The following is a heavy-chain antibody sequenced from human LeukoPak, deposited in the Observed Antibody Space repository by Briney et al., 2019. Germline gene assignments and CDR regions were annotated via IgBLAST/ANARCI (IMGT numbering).Heavy chain of an antibody. D-gene: IGHD5-18*01. Sequence: ASVKVSCKASGYTFTSYDINWVRQAPGQGLEWMGWINPNSGGTNYAQKFQGRVTMTRDTSISTAYMELSRLRSDDTAVYYCARDSAADTAMVNTNFDYWGQGTLVTVSS. CDR3: ARDSAADTAMVNTNFDY. J-gene: IGHJ4*02. CDR2: INPNSGGT. CDR1: GYTFTSYD. V-gene: IGHV1-2*02.